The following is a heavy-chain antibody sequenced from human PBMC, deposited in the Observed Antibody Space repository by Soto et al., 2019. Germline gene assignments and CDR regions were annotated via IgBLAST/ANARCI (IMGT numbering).Heavy chain of an antibody. CDR2: INHRGSA. J-gene: IGHJ4*02. CDR3: ARYNAASGTYYFDY. V-gene: IGHV4-4*02. CDR1: GASVSSTYW. Sequence: SETLSLTCAVSGASVSSTYWWSWARQPPGKGPEWIGEINHRGSANYNPSLRSRVTMSVDISKSQFSLRLTSVTAADTAVYYCARYNAASGTYYFDYWGQGALVTVSS. D-gene: IGHD6-13*01.